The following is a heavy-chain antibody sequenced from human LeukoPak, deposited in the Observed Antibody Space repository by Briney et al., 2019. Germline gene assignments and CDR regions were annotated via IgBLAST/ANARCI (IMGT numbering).Heavy chain of an antibody. CDR3: ARAPPRYGSGSFHFDF. J-gene: IGHJ4*02. CDR1: GFTFSDYY. CDR2: VSTSSSYI. V-gene: IGHV3-11*06. D-gene: IGHD3-10*01. Sequence: WGSLRLSCTASGFTFSDYYMSWLRQAPGKGLEWGASVSTSSSYIYYADSVRGRFTISRDNAKNSLYLQMHSLRDEDTAVYYCARAPPRYGSGSFHFDFWGQGTLVTVSS.